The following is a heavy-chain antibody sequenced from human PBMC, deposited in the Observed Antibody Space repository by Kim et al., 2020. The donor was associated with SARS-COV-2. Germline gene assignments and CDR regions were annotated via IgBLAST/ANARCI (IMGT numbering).Heavy chain of an antibody. CDR2: IIPIFGTA. CDR3: AREWKRGYGMDV. J-gene: IGHJ6*02. D-gene: IGHD1-1*01. V-gene: IGHV1-69*13. CDR1: GGTFSSYA. Sequence: SVKVSCKASGGTFSSYAISWVRQAPGQGLEWMGGIIPIFGTANYAQKFQGRVTITADESTSTAYMELSSLRSEDTAVYYCAREWKRGYGMDVWGQGTTVTVSS.